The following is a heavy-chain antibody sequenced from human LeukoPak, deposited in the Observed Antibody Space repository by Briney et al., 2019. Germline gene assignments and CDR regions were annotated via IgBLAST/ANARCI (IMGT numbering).Heavy chain of an antibody. J-gene: IGHJ4*02. Sequence: GGSLRLSCAASGFVFSSYGMYWVRQAPGTGLEWLAFIQYDETPNYSDSVKGRFTISRDNSKGSLYLQMNSLRADDTAVYYCAKDGSWSCTDWGQGTLVRVSS. D-gene: IGHD2-8*02. CDR3: AKDGSWSCTD. V-gene: IGHV3-30*02. CDR2: IQYDETPN. CDR1: GFVFSSYG.